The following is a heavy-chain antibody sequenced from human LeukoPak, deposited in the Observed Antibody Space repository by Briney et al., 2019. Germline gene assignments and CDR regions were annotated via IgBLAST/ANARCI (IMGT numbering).Heavy chain of an antibody. J-gene: IGHJ4*02. CDR2: IKQDESEK. CDR3: ARDKIVGATKFDY. D-gene: IGHD1-26*01. CDR1: GFTFSSYW. Sequence: GGSLRLSCAASGFTFSSYWMSWVRQAPGKRLEWVANIKQDESEKYYVESVKGRFTISRDNARNSLYLHMNSLRAEDTALYYCARDKIVGATKFDYWGQGTQVTVSS. V-gene: IGHV3-7*01.